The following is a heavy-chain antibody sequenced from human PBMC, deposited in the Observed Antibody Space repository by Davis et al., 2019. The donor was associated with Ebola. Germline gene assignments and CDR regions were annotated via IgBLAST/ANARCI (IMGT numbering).Heavy chain of an antibody. D-gene: IGHD5-12*01. CDR2: INHSGST. J-gene: IGHJ6*02. Sequence: MPSETLSLTCAVYGGSFSGYYWSWIRQPPGKGLEWIGEINHSGSTNYNPSLKSRVTISVDTSKNQFSLKLSSVTAADMAVYYCASLKQWLRGDVWGQGTTVTVSS. CDR1: GGSFSGYY. V-gene: IGHV4-34*01. CDR3: ASLKQWLRGDV.